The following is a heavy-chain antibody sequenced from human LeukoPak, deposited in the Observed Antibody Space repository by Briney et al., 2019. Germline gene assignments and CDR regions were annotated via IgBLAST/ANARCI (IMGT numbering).Heavy chain of an antibody. CDR2: IWFDGSNK. Sequence: GGSLRLSCEASGFSFSTYGMHWVRQAPGKGLEWVALIWFDGSNKHYADSVKGRYTISRDNSKNTMYLQMDSLRAEDTAVYYCARVVSYYGSSYRLLDLWGRGTLVTVSS. D-gene: IGHD3-10*01. V-gene: IGHV3-33*01. CDR3: ARVVSYYGSSYRLLDL. CDR1: GFSFSTYG. J-gene: IGHJ2*01.